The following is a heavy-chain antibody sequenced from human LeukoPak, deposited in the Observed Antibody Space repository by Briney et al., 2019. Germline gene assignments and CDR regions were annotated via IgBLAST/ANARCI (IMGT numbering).Heavy chain of an antibody. CDR3: VKDPKGTVTTDY. V-gene: IGHV3-64D*09. Sequence: GGSLRLSCSDSGFTFTSYAMHWVRQAPGKGLEYVSAISSNGGNTYYADSVKGRFTISRDNSKNTLYLQMSSLGVEDTAVYYCVKDPKGTVTTDYWGQGTLVTVSS. CDR1: GFTFTSYA. CDR2: ISSNGGNT. D-gene: IGHD4-17*01. J-gene: IGHJ4*02.